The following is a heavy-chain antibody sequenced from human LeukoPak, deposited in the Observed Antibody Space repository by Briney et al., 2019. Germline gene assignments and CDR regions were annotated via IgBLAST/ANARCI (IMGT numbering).Heavy chain of an antibody. CDR3: GRVGRFGALSNDY. J-gene: IGHJ4*02. CDR1: GGTFSSYA. Sequence: ASVKVSCKASGGTFSSYAISWVRQAPGQGLEWMGWISAYNGNTNYAQKFQGRVTMTTDTSTSTAYMELRSLISDDTAVYYCGRVGRFGALSNDYWGQGTLVTVSS. D-gene: IGHD3-10*01. V-gene: IGHV1-18*01. CDR2: ISAYNGNT.